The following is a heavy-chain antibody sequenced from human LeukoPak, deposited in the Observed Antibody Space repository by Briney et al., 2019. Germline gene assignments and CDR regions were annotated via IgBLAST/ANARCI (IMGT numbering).Heavy chain of an antibody. Sequence: SETLSLTCTVSGGSISSNSYYWGWIRQPPGKGLEWIGSIYYSGSTYYNPSLKSRVTISVDTSKNQFSLKLSSVTAADTAVYYCARGRGQQLARFDYWGQGTLVTVSS. V-gene: IGHV4-39*07. CDR2: IYYSGST. J-gene: IGHJ4*02. CDR1: GGSISSNSYY. CDR3: ARGRGQQLARFDY. D-gene: IGHD6-13*01.